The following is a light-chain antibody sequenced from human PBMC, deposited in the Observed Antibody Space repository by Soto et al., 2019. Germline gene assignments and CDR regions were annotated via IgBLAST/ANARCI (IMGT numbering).Light chain of an antibody. V-gene: IGKV3-20*01. Sequence: EIVLTQSPCTLSLSPGERSTVSCMASQSITNNYLAWYQQKPGQAPRLLIYGASSRATGIPDRFSGSGSGTDFALTISRLEPEDFALYYCQHYGRSPITFGQGTRLEIK. CDR3: QHYGRSPIT. CDR1: QSITNNY. J-gene: IGKJ5*01. CDR2: GAS.